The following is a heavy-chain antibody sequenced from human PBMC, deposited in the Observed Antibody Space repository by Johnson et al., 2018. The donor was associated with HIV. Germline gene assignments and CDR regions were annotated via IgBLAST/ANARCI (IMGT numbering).Heavy chain of an antibody. CDR1: RFTFSDYY. CDR3: ARGAWAGAFDI. J-gene: IGHJ3*02. Sequence: VQLVESGGGLVKPGGSLRLSCAASRFTFSDYYMSWIRQAPGKGLEWVSGISWNSGSIGYADSVKGRFTISRDNSKNTLYPQMNSLRAEDTAVYYCARGAWAGAFDIWGQGTMVTVSS. CDR2: ISWNSGSI. D-gene: IGHD1-26*01. V-gene: IGHV3-11*01.